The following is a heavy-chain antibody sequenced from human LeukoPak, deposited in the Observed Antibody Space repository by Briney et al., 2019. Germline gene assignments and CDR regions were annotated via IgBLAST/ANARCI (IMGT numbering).Heavy chain of an antibody. CDR2: IYYSGST. CDR3: ARQRFRGFQGEGP. D-gene: IGHD3-16*01. CDR1: GGSISSYY. J-gene: IGHJ5*02. Sequence: SETLSLTCTVSGGSISSYYWSWIRQPPGKGLEWIGYIYYSGSTNYNPSLKSRVTISVDTSKNQFSLKLSSMTAADTAVYYCARQRFRGFQGEGPWGQGTLVTVSS. V-gene: IGHV4-59*08.